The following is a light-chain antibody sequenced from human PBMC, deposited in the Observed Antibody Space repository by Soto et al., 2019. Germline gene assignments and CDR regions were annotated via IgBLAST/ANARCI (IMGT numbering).Light chain of an antibody. CDR3: SSYTSSSTYV. CDR2: DVT. V-gene: IGLV2-18*02. J-gene: IGLJ1*01. CDR1: SSDVCNSNG. Sequence: QSVLTQPPSVSGSPGQSVAISCTGTSSDVCNSNGVSWYQQAPGTASKLMIYDVTNRPSGVPDRFSGSKSGNTASLTISGLQAEDEADYYCSSYTSSSTYVFGTGTKVTVL.